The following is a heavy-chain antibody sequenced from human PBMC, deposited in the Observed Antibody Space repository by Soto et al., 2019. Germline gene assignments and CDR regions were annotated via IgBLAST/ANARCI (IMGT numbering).Heavy chain of an antibody. CDR3: ARDPWAADY. CDR2: IYSGGST. Sequence: EVQLVESGGGLVQPGGSLRLSCAASGFTVSTKYMSWVRQAPGKGLEWVSVIYSGGSTFYADSVRGRFTISRDNSKNTVNLQMNSLRAADTAVYYCARDPWAADYWGQGSLVTVSS. V-gene: IGHV3-66*01. D-gene: IGHD3-16*01. CDR1: GFTVSTKY. J-gene: IGHJ4*02.